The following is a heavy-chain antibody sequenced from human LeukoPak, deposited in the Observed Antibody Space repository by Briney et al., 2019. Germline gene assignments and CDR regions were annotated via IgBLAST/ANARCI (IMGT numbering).Heavy chain of an antibody. CDR2: IKEDGSQK. Sequence: GGSLRLSCAASGFTFSTYWMTWVRQAPGKGLEWVANIKEDGSQKYYVDSVKGRFTLSRDNAKNSMYLQMDSPGAEDTAVYYCARDTGCAGGNCFSFCDSWGQGTLLTVSS. V-gene: IGHV3-7*01. CDR3: ARDTGCAGGNCFSFCDS. CDR1: GFTFSTYW. J-gene: IGHJ4*02. D-gene: IGHD2-15*01.